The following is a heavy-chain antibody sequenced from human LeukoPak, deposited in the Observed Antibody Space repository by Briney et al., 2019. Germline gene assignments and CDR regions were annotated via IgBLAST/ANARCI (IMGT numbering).Heavy chain of an antibody. D-gene: IGHD3-22*01. V-gene: IGHV3-33*01. Sequence: GGSLRLSCAASGFTFSSYGMHWVRQAPGKGLEWVAVIWYDGSNKYYGDSVKGRFTISRDFSKNTVFLHMNSLRAEDTAMYYCARGDDSGYYDYFDYWGQGALVTVSS. CDR2: IWYDGSNK. CDR1: GFTFSSYG. J-gene: IGHJ4*02. CDR3: ARGDDSGYYDYFDY.